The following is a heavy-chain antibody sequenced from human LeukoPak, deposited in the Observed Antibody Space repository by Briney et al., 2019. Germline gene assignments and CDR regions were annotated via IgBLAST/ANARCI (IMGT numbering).Heavy chain of an antibody. D-gene: IGHD3-10*01. J-gene: IGHJ4*02. CDR2: IKSKTDGGTT. CDR3: TLPWGSGSYYDY. V-gene: IGHV3-15*01. CDR1: GFTFSNAW. Sequence: GGSLRLSCAASGFTFSNAWLNWDRQARGKGLEWVGHIKSKTDGGTTDYAAPVKGRFTISRDDSKNTLFLQMNSLKTEDTAVYYCTLPWGSGSYYDYWGQGTLVTVTS.